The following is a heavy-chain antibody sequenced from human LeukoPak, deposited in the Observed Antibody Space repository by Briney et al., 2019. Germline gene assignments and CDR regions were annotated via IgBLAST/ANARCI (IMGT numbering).Heavy chain of an antibody. V-gene: IGHV3-23*01. CDR3: AKRQYYYGSSELEG. Sequence: GGSLRLSCTVSGFKFDDYAMHWVRQAPGKGLEWVSAISGSGGSTYYADSVKGRFTISRDNSKNTLYLQMNSLRAEDTAVYYCAKRQYYYGSSELEGWGQGTLVTVSS. J-gene: IGHJ4*02. D-gene: IGHD3-22*01. CDR1: GFKFDDYA. CDR2: ISGSGGST.